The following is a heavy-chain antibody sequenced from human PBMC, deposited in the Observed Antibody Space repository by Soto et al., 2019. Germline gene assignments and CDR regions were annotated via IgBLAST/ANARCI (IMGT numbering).Heavy chain of an antibody. CDR3: ARDPDSDTWNDPFDY. V-gene: IGHV3-9*01. D-gene: IGHD1-1*01. J-gene: IGHJ4*02. Sequence: VESGGGLVQPGRSLRLSCAASGFIFDDFAMHWVRQAPGKGLEWVSGISWNSGSTDYAASVKGRFIISRDNARNSLYLQMNSLRPEDTALYYCARDPDSDTWNDPFDYWGQGALVIVS. CDR1: GFIFDDFA. CDR2: ISWNSGST.